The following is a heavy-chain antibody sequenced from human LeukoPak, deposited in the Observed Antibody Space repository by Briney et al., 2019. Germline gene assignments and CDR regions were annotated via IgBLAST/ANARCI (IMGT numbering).Heavy chain of an antibody. CDR1: GFTFSSYA. CDR2: ISYDGSNK. CDR3: ARDGGYENTYYFDY. V-gene: IGHV3-30*04. D-gene: IGHD5-12*01. Sequence: GRSLRLSCAASGFTFSSYAMHWVSQAPGKGLEWVAVISYDGSNKYYADSVKGRFTISRDNSKNTLYLQMNSLRAEDTAVYYCARDGGYENTYYFDYWGQGTLVTVSS. J-gene: IGHJ4*02.